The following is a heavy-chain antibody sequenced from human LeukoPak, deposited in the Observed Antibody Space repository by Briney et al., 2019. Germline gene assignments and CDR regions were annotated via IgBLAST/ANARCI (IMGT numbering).Heavy chain of an antibody. V-gene: IGHV4-4*02. D-gene: IGHD2-2*01. CDR1: GGSISSSNW. CDR2: IYTSGST. J-gene: IGHJ3*02. Sequence: PSETLSLTCAVSGGSISSSNWWSWVRQPPGKGLEWIGRIYTSGSTNYNPSLKSRVTMSVDTSKNQFSLKLSSVTAADTAVYYCARGSSSTSYREAFDIWGQGTMVTVSS. CDR3: ARGSSSTSYREAFDI.